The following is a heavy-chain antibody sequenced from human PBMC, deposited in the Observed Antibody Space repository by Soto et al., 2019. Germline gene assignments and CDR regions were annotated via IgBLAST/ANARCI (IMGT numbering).Heavy chain of an antibody. CDR2: IYHSGST. Sequence: PGGTLSLTCAVSGYSISSGYYWGWIRQPPGEGLGWIGRIYHSGSTYYNPSVKSRVTISVDTSKNQFSLKLSSVTAADTAVYYCARSGITMVRGVTEHLFPGEDWFDPWGQGTLVTVSS. CDR1: GYSISSGYY. J-gene: IGHJ5*02. CDR3: ARSGITMVRGVTEHLFPGEDWFDP. D-gene: IGHD3-10*01. V-gene: IGHV4-38-2*01.